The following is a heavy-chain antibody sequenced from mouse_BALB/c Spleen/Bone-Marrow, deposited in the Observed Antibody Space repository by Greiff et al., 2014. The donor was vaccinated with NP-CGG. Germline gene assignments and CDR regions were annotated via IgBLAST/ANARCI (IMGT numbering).Heavy chain of an antibody. V-gene: IGHV1-15*01. D-gene: IGHD2-2*01. CDR3: TREGIYFGYDVPMDY. J-gene: IGHJ4*01. Sequence: QVQLQQSGAELVRPGASVTLSCKASGYKFTNYEMHWVKQTPVHGLEWIGSIGPETGGTAYNQSFKGKATLTADRSSTTAYMELRSLTSEDSAVYYCTREGIYFGYDVPMDYWGQGTSVTVSS. CDR2: IGPETGGT. CDR1: GYKFTNYE.